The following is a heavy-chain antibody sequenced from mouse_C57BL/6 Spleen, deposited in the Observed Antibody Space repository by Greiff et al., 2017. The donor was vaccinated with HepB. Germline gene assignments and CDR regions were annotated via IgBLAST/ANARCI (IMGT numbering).Heavy chain of an antibody. Sequence: EVQLQQSGPELVKPGDSVKISCKASGYSFTGYFMNWVMQSHGKSLEWIGRINPYNGDTFYNQKFKGKATLTVDKSSSTAHMELRSLTSEDSAVYYCARSLLNYYGSKDYAMDYWGQGTSVTVSS. CDR3: ARSLLNYYGSKDYAMDY. D-gene: IGHD1-1*01. J-gene: IGHJ4*01. V-gene: IGHV1-20*01. CDR2: INPYNGDT. CDR1: GYSFTGYF.